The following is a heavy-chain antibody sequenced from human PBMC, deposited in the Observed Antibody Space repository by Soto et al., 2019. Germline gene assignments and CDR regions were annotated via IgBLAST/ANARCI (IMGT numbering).Heavy chain of an antibody. J-gene: IGHJ4*02. CDR3: AAVTVFDTNGFTFDY. Sequence: ASVKVSCKASGYTFTSYGISWVRQAPGQGLEWMGWISAYNGNTNYAQKLQGRVTMTTDTSTSTAYMELRSLRSDDTAVYYCAAVTVFDTNGFTFDYWGQGTRVTVSS. CDR2: ISAYNGNT. CDR1: GYTFTSYG. V-gene: IGHV1-18*01. D-gene: IGHD2-8*01.